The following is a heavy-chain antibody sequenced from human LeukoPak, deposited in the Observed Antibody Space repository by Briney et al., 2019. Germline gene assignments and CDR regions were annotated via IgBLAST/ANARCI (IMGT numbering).Heavy chain of an antibody. CDR1: GGSISSYY. CDR3: ARWDFWSGYPN. Sequence: PSETLSLTCTVSGGSISSYYWSWIRQPPGKGLEWIGYIYYSGSTNYNPSLKSRVTVSVDTSKNQFSLKLSSVTAADTAVYYCARWDFWSGYPNWGQGTLVTVSS. CDR2: IYYSGST. D-gene: IGHD3-3*01. J-gene: IGHJ4*02. V-gene: IGHV4-59*08.